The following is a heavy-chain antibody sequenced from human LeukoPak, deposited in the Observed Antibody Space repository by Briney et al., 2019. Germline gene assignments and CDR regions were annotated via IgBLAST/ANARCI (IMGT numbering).Heavy chain of an antibody. CDR1: GGSFSGYY. V-gene: IGHV4-34*01. Sequence: SETLSLTCAVYGGSFSGYYWSWIRQPPGKGLEWIGEINHSGSTNYNPSLKSRVTISVDTSKNQFSLKLSSVTAADTAVYYCARHVASRTYTWIQLWYDAFDIWGQGTMVTVSS. CDR3: ARHVASRTYTWIQLWYDAFDI. D-gene: IGHD5-18*01. CDR2: INHSGST. J-gene: IGHJ3*02.